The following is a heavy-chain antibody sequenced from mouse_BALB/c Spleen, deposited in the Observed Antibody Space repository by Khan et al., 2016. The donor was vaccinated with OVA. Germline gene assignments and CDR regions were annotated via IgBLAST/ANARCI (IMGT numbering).Heavy chain of an antibody. Sequence: QVHVKQSGAELVRPGASVKLSCKTSGYIFTSYWIHWVKQRSGQGLEWIARIYPGTDNTYYSEKFKDKATLTADKSSSTAYMQLSSLKSEDSAVYFCAREEPLYYFEFWGQGTTLTVSS. J-gene: IGHJ2*01. CDR3: AREEPLYYFEF. D-gene: IGHD6-1*01. CDR1: GYIFTSYW. CDR2: IYPGTDNT. V-gene: IGHV1-76*01.